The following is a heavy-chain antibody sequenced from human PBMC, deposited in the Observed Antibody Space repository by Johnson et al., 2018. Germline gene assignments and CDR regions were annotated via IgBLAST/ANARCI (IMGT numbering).Heavy chain of an antibody. V-gene: IGHV3-48*04. CDR1: GFTFNGFP. CDR2: ISSSRNTI. CDR3: AGLRYFTFDI. J-gene: IGHJ3*02. Sequence: EVQLVQSGGGVVQPGRSLRLSCAASGFTFNGFPMHWVRQAPGKGLEWVSYISSSRNTIYYADSVQGRFTIPRDNANNSLYLQMNSLRAEDTAVYYCAGLRYFTFDIWGQGTMVTVSS. D-gene: IGHD3-9*01.